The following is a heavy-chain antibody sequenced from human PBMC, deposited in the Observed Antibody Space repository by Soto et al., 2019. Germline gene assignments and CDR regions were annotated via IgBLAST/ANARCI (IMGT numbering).Heavy chain of an antibody. Sequence: GESLKISCKGSGYIFTNYWIGWVRQMPGKGLEWMGIIYPGDSDTRYSPSIQGQVTISVDKSVSTAYLQWSSLKASDTAMYYCAKSGSGWSGQAAFDIWGQGTMVTVSS. D-gene: IGHD6-19*01. J-gene: IGHJ3*02. V-gene: IGHV5-51*01. CDR3: AKSGSGWSGQAAFDI. CDR1: GYIFTNYW. CDR2: IYPGDSDT.